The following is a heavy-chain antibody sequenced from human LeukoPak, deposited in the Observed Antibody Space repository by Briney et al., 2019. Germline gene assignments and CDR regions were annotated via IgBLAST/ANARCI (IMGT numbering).Heavy chain of an antibody. CDR2: IYYRGST. CDR3: ARTGDSSGYYRNAIDY. V-gene: IGHV4-59*04. J-gene: IGHJ4*02. CDR1: SGSISSYY. Sequence: SETLSLTCTVSSGSISSYYWNWIRQPPGKGLEWIGCIYYRGSTYYNPSLRSRITLSLDTSKSQFSLNLSSVTAADTAVYYCARTGDSSGYYRNAIDYWGQGTLVTVSS. D-gene: IGHD3-22*01.